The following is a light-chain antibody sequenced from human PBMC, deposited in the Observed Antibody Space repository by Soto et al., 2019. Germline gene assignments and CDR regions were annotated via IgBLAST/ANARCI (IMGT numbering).Light chain of an antibody. V-gene: IGKV1-5*03. J-gene: IGKJ2*01. CDR3: QQYNSYSGYT. CDR2: KAS. CDR1: QSISSW. Sequence: DIQMTQSPSTLSASVGDRVTITCRASQSISSWLAWYQQKPGKAPKLLIYKASSLESGVPSRFSGSGSGTEFTLTISSLQPDDFATYYCQQYNSYSGYTFGQGLNVDIK.